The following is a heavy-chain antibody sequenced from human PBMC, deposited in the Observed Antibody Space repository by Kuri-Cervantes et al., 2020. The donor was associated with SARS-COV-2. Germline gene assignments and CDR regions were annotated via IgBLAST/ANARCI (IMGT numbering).Heavy chain of an antibody. CDR2: ITGGDEST. J-gene: IGHJ4*02. CDR1: GFTFTTYA. D-gene: IGHD1-7*01. CDR3: AKSPPDSITNYLYYFDL. V-gene: IGHV3-23*01. Sequence: GGSLRLSCAASGFTFTTYALTWVRQAPGERLEWVSAITGGDESTFYADSVKGRFTIYRDNSKNTLYLQMNSLRVEDSALYFCAKSPPDSITNYLYYFDLWGQGTPVTVSS.